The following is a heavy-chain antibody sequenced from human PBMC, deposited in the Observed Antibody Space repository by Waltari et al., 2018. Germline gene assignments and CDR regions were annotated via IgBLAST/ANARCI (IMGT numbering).Heavy chain of an antibody. V-gene: IGHV3-30*18. D-gene: IGHD1-1*01. CDR2: ISYDGSNK. J-gene: IGHJ6*02. CDR3: AKYISTNYYYGMDV. CDR1: GFPVSSYG. Sequence: QVQLVESGGGVVQPGRSLRLSCAASGFPVSSYGMPWVSTAPGKGLEWVAVISYDGSNKYYADSVKGRFTISRDNSKNTLYLQMNSLRAEDTAVYYCAKYISTNYYYGMDVWGQGTTVTVSS.